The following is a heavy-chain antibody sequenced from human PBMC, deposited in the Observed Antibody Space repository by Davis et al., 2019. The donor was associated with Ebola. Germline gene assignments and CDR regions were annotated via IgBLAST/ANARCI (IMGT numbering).Heavy chain of an antibody. Sequence: GESLKISCAASGFTFDDYAMHWVRQAPGKGLEWVAVIWYDGSNKYYADSVKGRFTISRDNSKNTLYLQMNSLRAEDTAVYYCARDRSYGYYYYGMDVWGQGTTVTVSS. J-gene: IGHJ6*02. D-gene: IGHD5-18*01. CDR1: GFTFDDYA. V-gene: IGHV3-33*08. CDR3: ARDRSYGYYYYGMDV. CDR2: IWYDGSNK.